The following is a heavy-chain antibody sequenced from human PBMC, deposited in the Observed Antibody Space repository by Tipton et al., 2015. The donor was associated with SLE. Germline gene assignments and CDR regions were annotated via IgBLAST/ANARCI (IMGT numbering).Heavy chain of an antibody. CDR3: AGQDYGALGHYFDD. Sequence: TLSLTCAVYGGSFSGYYWTWIRQPPGKGLEWIGEINQSGSTNCSPSLKSRVTISVDTSKNQFSLKLSSVTAADTAVYYCAGQDYGALGHYFDDWGQGTLVTVSS. J-gene: IGHJ4*02. CDR2: INQSGST. CDR1: GGSFSGYY. D-gene: IGHD4-17*01. V-gene: IGHV4-34*01.